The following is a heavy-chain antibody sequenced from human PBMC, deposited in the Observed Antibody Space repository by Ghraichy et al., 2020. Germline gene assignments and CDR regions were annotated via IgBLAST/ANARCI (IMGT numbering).Heavy chain of an antibody. CDR3: ARGGGSPRGGWSDP. V-gene: IGHV1-18*01. Sequence: ASVKVSCKASGYTFSSYGINWVRQAPGQGLEWMGWISASNGNTNYAQKIQGRVTMTTDTSTNTAYMELRSLGSDDTAVYYCARGGGSPRGGWSDPWGQGTLVTVSS. CDR2: ISASNGNT. D-gene: IGHD1-26*01. J-gene: IGHJ5*02. CDR1: GYTFSSYG.